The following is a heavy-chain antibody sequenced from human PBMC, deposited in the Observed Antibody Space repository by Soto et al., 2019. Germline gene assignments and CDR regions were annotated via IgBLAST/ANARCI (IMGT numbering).Heavy chain of an antibody. Sequence: ASVKVSCKASGYSFRSYGIQWVRQAPGQSLEWMGWINVDNGDTKYSQNFQGRVTIIRDTSASTVYMELSSLRTEDTAVYYCARVGLKYLRWFDPWGQGSLVTVSS. V-gene: IGHV1-3*01. CDR2: INVDNGDT. CDR1: GYSFRSYG. J-gene: IGHJ5*02. CDR3: ARVGLKYLRWFDP. D-gene: IGHD6-6*01.